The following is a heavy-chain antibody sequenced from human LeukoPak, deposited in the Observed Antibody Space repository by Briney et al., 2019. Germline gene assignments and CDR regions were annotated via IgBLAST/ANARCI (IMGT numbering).Heavy chain of an antibody. Sequence: GGSLRLSCAASGFTFSSYWMSWVRQAPGKGLEWVANIKKDGSEKYYVDSVKGRFTISRDNAKKSLYLQMNSLRAEDTAVYYCARVGYSGYEPPSSHWGQGTLVTVSS. CDR1: GFTFSSYW. CDR3: ARVGYSGYEPPSSH. J-gene: IGHJ4*02. CDR2: IKKDGSEK. D-gene: IGHD5-12*01. V-gene: IGHV3-7*01.